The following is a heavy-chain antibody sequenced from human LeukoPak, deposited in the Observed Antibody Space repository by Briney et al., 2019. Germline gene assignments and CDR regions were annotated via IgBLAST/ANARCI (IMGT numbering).Heavy chain of an antibody. CDR1: GFMFSRYW. V-gene: IGHV3-74*01. J-gene: IGHJ4*02. D-gene: IGHD6-13*01. CDR2: IKSDGSST. Sequence: GGPLRLSCAASGFMFSRYWMHWVRQAPGKGPVWVSHIKSDGSSTTYADSVKGRFTISRDNAKSTLYLQMNSLRVEDTAVYYCVRDSSSWYYDYWGQGTLVTVSS. CDR3: VRDSSSWYYDY.